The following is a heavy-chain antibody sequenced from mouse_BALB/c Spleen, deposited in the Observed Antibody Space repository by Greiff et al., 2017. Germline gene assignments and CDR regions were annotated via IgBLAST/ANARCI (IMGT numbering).Heavy chain of an antibody. V-gene: IGHV5-17*02. J-gene: IGHJ4*01. CDR1: GFTFSSFG. CDR3: ARGGSYYGNYNAMDY. Sequence: EVKLMESGGGLVQPGGSRKLSCAASGFTFSSFGMHWVRQAPEKGLEWVAYISSGSSTIYYADTVKGRFTISRDNPKNTLFLQMTSLRSEDTAMYYCARGGSYYGNYNAMDYWGQGTSVTVSS. CDR2: ISSGSSTI. D-gene: IGHD2-1*01.